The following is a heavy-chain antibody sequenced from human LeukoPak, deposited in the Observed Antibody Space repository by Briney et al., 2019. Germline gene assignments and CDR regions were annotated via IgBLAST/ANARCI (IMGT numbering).Heavy chain of an antibody. D-gene: IGHD3-10*01. CDR3: AKNTRRYYYGSGVDYFDY. Sequence: TGGSLRLSCAASGFTFSSYGMHWVRQAPGKGLEWVAVIWYDGSNKYYADSVKGRFTISRDNCKNTLYLQMNSLRAEDTAVYYCAKNTRRYYYGSGVDYFDYWGQGTLVTVSS. CDR1: GFTFSSYG. J-gene: IGHJ4*02. CDR2: IWYDGSNK. V-gene: IGHV3-33*06.